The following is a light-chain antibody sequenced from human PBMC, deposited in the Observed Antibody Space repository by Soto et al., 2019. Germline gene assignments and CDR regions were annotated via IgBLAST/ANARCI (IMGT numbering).Light chain of an antibody. Sequence: DIQMTQSPSTLSASVGDRVTITCRASQSISSWLAWYQQNPGKPPKLLIYKASSLETGVPSRFSGSGSGTEFTLTISSLQPDDFATYYCQQYNSFPTFGQGTKVEIK. V-gene: IGKV1-5*03. CDR3: QQYNSFPT. CDR2: KAS. CDR1: QSISSW. J-gene: IGKJ1*01.